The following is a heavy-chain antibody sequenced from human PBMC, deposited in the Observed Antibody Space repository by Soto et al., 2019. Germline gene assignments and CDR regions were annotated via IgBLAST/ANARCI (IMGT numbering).Heavy chain of an antibody. CDR2: ISYDGSNK. CDR1: GFTFSSYA. V-gene: IGHV3-30-3*01. CDR3: ARDRWSGQQWHQIANWFDP. D-gene: IGHD6-19*01. J-gene: IGHJ5*02. Sequence: PGGSLRLSCAASGFTFSSYAMHWVRQAPGKGLEWVAVISYDGSNKYYADSVKGRFTISRDNSKNTLYLQMNSLRAEDTAVYYCARDRWSGQQWHQIANWFDPWGQGTLFTVSS.